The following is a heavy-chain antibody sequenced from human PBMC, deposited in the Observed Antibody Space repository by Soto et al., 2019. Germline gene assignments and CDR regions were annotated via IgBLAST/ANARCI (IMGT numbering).Heavy chain of an antibody. CDR3: ARIAATGRGWDV. CDR2: IKQDGSEE. Sequence: EVHLVESGGGLVQPGGSLRLSCVDSGFTFSSYWMSWVRQAPVKGLEWVGNIKQDGSEENYVDSLKGRFTISRDNAKNSMYLQMNSMRAEDTAVYYCARIAATGRGWDVWGQGTT. CDR1: GFTFSSYW. J-gene: IGHJ6*02. V-gene: IGHV3-7*01. D-gene: IGHD6-13*01.